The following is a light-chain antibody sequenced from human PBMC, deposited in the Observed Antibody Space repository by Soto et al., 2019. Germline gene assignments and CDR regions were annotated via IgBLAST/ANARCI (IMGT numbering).Light chain of an antibody. Sequence: EIVWTQSPGTLSLSPGYRATLYCRASQRVRSSYLAWYQQKPGQAPRLLIYGASIRATGIPDRFGGSGSGTDFTLTISRLEPEDFAVYYCQQYGDSPLFGPGTKVDIK. J-gene: IGKJ3*01. CDR2: GAS. CDR3: QQYGDSPL. V-gene: IGKV3-20*01. CDR1: QRVRSSY.